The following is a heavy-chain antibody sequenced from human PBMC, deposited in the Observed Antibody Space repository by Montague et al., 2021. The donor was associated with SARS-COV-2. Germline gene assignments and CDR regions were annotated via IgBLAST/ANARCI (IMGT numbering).Heavy chain of an antibody. CDR1: GDSASSPNCY. Sequence: SETLSLTCTVSGDSASSPNCYWGWHRQAPGQGLDWNGTINNSGTTYYNPSLKSRLTISIDTSKSQFSLKLTSVTAADTAVYYCARHRNYGDHSLDNWFHPWGQGTLVTVSS. V-gene: IGHV4-39*01. D-gene: IGHD4-17*01. CDR3: ARHRNYGDHSLDNWFHP. J-gene: IGHJ5*02. CDR2: INNSGTT.